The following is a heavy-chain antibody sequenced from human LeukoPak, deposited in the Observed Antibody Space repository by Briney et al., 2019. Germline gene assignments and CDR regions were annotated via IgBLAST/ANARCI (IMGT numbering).Heavy chain of an antibody. V-gene: IGHV3-21*01. CDR2: ISTSSSYI. J-gene: IGHJ4*02. D-gene: IGHD3-22*01. CDR3: ARAADSSGYLLAYFDY. CDR1: GFTFSSYN. Sequence: GGSLRLSCAASGFTFSSYNMNWVRQAPGKGLEWVSFISTSSSYIYYADSVKGRFTISRDNAKNSLYLQMNRLRAEDTAVYYCARAADSSGYLLAYFDYWGQGTLVTVSS.